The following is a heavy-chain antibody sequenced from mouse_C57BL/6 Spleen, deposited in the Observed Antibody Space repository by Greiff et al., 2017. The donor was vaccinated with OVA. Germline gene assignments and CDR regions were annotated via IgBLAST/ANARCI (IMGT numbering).Heavy chain of an antibody. J-gene: IGHJ4*01. CDR2: IDPETGGT. CDR1: GYTFTDYE. D-gene: IGHD4-1*01. Sequence: VQLQQSGAELVRPGASVTLSCKASGYTFTDYEMHWVKQTPVHGLEWIGAIDPETGGTAYNQKFKGKAILTADKSSSTAYMELRSLTSEDSAVYYCTRVGLTGTGYAMDYWGQGTSVTVSS. CDR3: TRVGLTGTGYAMDY. V-gene: IGHV1-15*01.